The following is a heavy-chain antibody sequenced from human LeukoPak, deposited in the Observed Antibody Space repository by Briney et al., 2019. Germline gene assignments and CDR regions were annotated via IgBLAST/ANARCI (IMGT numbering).Heavy chain of an antibody. CDR3: AKGRGMVRGVDY. Sequence: PGGSLRLSCAASGFTFDDYAMHWVRQAPGKGLEWVSGISWNSGSIGYADSVKGRFTISRNNAKNSLYLQMNSLRAEDTALYYCAKGRGMVRGVDYWGQGTLVTVSS. V-gene: IGHV3-9*01. CDR2: ISWNSGSI. D-gene: IGHD3-10*01. J-gene: IGHJ4*02. CDR1: GFTFDDYA.